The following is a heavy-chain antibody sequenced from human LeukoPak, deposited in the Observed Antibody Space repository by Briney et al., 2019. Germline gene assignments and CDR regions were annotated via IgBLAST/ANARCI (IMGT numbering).Heavy chain of an antibody. CDR2: IYWDDDK. D-gene: IGHD6-13*01. CDR3: AHTTPIAAAGIYFDY. J-gene: IGHJ4*02. V-gene: IGHV2-5*02. Sequence: SGPTLVNPTQTLTLTCTFSGLSLSTSGVGVGWIRQPPGKALEWLALIYWDDDKRYSPSLKSRPTITKDTSKNQVVLTMTNMDPVDTATYYCAHTTPIAAAGIYFDYWGQGTLVTVSS. CDR1: GLSLSTSGVG.